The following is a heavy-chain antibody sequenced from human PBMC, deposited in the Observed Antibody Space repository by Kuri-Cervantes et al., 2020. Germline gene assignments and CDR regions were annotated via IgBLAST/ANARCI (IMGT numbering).Heavy chain of an antibody. Sequence: GESLKISCAASGFTFSSYGMHWVRQAPGKGLEWVAVIWYDGSNNYYADSVKGRFTISRDNSKNTLYLQMNSLRAEDTAVYYCARATADGMDIWGQGTTVTVSS. J-gene: IGHJ6*02. CDR2: IWYDGSNN. CDR1: GFTFSSYG. D-gene: IGHD2-21*02. CDR3: ARATADGMDI. V-gene: IGHV3-33*01.